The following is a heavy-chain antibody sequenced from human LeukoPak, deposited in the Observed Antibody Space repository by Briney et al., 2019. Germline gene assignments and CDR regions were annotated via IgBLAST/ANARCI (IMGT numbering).Heavy chain of an antibody. J-gene: IGHJ3*02. CDR2: INPNSGGT. CDR3: ARGDDYVWGSYRYQAFDI. V-gene: IGHV1-2*02. CDR1: GYTFTGYY. D-gene: IGHD3-16*02. Sequence: GASVKVSCKASGYTFTGYYMHWVRQAPGQGLEWMGWINPNSGGTNYAQKFQGRVTMTRDTSISTAYMELSRLRSDDTAVYYCARGDDYVWGSYRYQAFDIWGQGTMVTVSS.